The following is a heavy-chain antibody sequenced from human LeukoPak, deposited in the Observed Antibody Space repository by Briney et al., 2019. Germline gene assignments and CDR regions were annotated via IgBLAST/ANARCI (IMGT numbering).Heavy chain of an antibody. CDR3: AKPVVIQY. CDR2: ISYDGSNK. D-gene: IGHD3-22*01. Sequence: GGSLRLSCAASGFTFSSYGMHWVRQAPGKGLEWVAVISYDGSNKYYADSVKGRFTISRDNSKNTLYLQMSSLRAEDTAVYYCAKPVVIQYWGQGTLVTVSS. J-gene: IGHJ4*02. CDR1: GFTFSSYG. V-gene: IGHV3-30*18.